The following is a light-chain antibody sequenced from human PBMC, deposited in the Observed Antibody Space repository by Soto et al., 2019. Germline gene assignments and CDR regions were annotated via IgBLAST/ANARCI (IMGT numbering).Light chain of an antibody. CDR1: SSNIGSNF. V-gene: IGLV1-44*01. CDR2: NNN. CDR3: ATWDDSLNGLV. J-gene: IGLJ3*02. Sequence: QSVLTQPPSASGTPGQRVTIPCSGSSSNIGSNFVNWNQQLPGTAPKLLMYNNNQRPSGVPDRFSGSKSGTSASLAISGLQSEDEADYHCATWDDSLNGLVFGGGTKVTVL.